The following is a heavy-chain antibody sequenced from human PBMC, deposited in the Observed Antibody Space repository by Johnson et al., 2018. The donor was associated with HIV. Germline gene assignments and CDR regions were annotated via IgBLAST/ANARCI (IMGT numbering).Heavy chain of an antibody. CDR2: ISTSGSTI. Sequence: QVQLVESGGGLVQPRGSLRLSCAASGFTFSDYYMSCIRQAPGKGLEWVSYISTSGSTIYYADSVKGRFTISSANSKNTLYLQMNSLRAEGTAVYYCTRREPVLGIVRNACDIWGQGTMVTVSS. J-gene: IGHJ3*02. V-gene: IGHV3-11*04. CDR1: GFTFSDYY. D-gene: IGHD2-8*02. CDR3: TRREPVLGIVRNACDI.